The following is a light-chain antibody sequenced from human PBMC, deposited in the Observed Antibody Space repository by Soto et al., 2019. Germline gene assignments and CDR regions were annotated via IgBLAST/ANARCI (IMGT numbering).Light chain of an antibody. Sequence: DIHMTQSPSSLSASLGDRVTITFRASQGISNYLAWYQQKPGKVPKLLIYAASSLESGVPSRFSGSGSGTEFTLTISSLQPDDFATYYCQQYNSYSPWTFGQGTKVDIK. J-gene: IGKJ1*01. CDR3: QQYNSYSPWT. CDR1: QGISNY. CDR2: AAS. V-gene: IGKV1-16*01.